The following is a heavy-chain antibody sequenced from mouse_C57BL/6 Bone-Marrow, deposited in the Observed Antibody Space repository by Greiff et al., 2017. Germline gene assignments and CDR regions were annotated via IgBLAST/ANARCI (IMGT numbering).Heavy chain of an antibody. CDR1: GYAFSSSW. J-gene: IGHJ2*01. CDR2: IYPGDGDT. V-gene: IGHV1-82*01. CDR3: ASSYYYSSLDY. Sequence: QVQLQQSGPELVKPGASVKISCKASGYAFSSSWMNWVKQRPGKGLEWIGRIYPGDGDTNYNGKFKGKATLTADKSSSTAYMQLSSLTSEDSAVYFCASSYYYSSLDYGGQGTTLTVSS. D-gene: IGHD1-1*01.